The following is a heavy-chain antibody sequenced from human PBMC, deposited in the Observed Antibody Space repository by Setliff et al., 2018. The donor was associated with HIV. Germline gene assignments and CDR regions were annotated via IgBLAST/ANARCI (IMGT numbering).Heavy chain of an antibody. D-gene: IGHD6-19*01. CDR2: ISSSSSYI. CDR3: ARRCSSGWFQYYFDY. Sequence: PGGSLRLSCAASGFTFSSYSMNWVRQAPGKGLEWVSSISSSSSYIYYADSVKGRFTISRDNAKNSLDLQMNSLRAEDTAVYYCARRCSSGWFQYYFDYWGQGALVTVSS. V-gene: IGHV3-21*04. CDR1: GFTFSSYS. J-gene: IGHJ4*02.